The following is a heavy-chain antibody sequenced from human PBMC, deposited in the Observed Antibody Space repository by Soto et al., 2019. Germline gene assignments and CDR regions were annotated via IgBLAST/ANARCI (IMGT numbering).Heavy chain of an antibody. CDR3: VGALTYEVPYYYYGMDV. CDR1: GFSFSTYL. V-gene: IGHV3-7*01. Sequence: HPGGSLRLSCAAPGFSFSTYLMSWVRQAPGKGLEWVANIKQGGNEKFYVDSVKGRFTISRDNDKKSLYLQMDSLRVEDTAVYYCVGALTYEVPYYYYGMDVWGQGTTVTVSS. D-gene: IGHD3-16*01. CDR2: IKQGGNEK. J-gene: IGHJ6*02.